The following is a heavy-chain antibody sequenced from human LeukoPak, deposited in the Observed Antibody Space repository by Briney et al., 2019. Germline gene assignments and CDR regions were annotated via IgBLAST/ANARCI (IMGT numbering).Heavy chain of an antibody. Sequence: GGSLRLSCAASGFTFSSYDMNWVRQAPGKGLEWVAFIRYDGSRKYYADSVKGRFTISRDNSKNTVYLQVNSLRAEDTAVYYCARVRDGSGSYCDYWGQGTLVTVSS. CDR3: ARVRDGSGSYCDY. D-gene: IGHD3-10*01. CDR1: GFTFSSYD. J-gene: IGHJ4*02. CDR2: IRYDGSRK. V-gene: IGHV3-30*02.